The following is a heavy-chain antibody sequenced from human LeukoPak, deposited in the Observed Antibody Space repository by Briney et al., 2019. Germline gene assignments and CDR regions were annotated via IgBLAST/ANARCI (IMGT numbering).Heavy chain of an antibody. V-gene: IGHV3-30*02. D-gene: IGHD6-19*01. J-gene: IGHJ4*02. CDR1: GFTFSAYG. CDR2: IQYDGNDK. CDR3: AKDNAGWAFDY. Sequence: PGGSLRLSCAASGFTFSAYGMHWVRQAPGKGLEWVAFIQYDGNDKYYADSVKGRFTISRDYSKNTLYLQIDSLTADDTAVFYCAKDNAGWAFDYWGQGALVTVSS.